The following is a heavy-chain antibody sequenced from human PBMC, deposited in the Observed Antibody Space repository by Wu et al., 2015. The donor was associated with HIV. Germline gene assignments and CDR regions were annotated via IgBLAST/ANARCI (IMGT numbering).Heavy chain of an antibody. Sequence: QVQLVQSGAEVKKPGSSVKVSCKASGGTFSSYAISWVRQAPGQGLEWMGGIIPIVGTPRYAQRFHGRVTISTDEDTSTAYMEVSNPKYEDSAVYYCATHPGWTGVLDAFDMWGQGTLVTVSS. J-gene: IGHJ3*02. CDR1: GGTFSSYA. D-gene: IGHD3/OR15-3a*01. CDR3: ATHPGWTGVLDAFDM. CDR2: IIPIVGTP. V-gene: IGHV1-69*05.